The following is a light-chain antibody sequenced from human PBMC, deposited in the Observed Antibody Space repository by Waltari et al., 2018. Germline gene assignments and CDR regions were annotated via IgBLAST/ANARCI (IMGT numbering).Light chain of an antibody. V-gene: IGKV3-20*01. CDR1: QSVGRT. CDR2: AAS. CDR3: QHYVRLPVT. Sequence: EIVLTQSPGTLSLSPGETATLSCRASQSVGRTLAWYQQKPGQAPRLLIYAASTRATGIPDRFSGSGPGTDFRLTISRLEPEDFAVYYCQHYVRLPVTFGQGTTVELK. J-gene: IGKJ1*01.